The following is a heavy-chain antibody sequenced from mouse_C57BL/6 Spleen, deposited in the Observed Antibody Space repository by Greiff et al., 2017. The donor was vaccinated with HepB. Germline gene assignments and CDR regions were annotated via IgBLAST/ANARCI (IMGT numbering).Heavy chain of an antibody. V-gene: IGHV1-54*01. CDR3: ARDGYYSAWFAY. Sequence: VQLQQSGAELVRPGTSVKVSCKASGYAFTNYLIEWVKQRPGQGLEWIGVINPGSGGTNYNEKFKGKATLTADKSSSTAYMQLSSLTSEDSAVYVWARDGYYSAWFAYWGQGTLVTVSA. CDR2: INPGSGGT. D-gene: IGHD2-3*01. J-gene: IGHJ3*01. CDR1: GYAFTNYL.